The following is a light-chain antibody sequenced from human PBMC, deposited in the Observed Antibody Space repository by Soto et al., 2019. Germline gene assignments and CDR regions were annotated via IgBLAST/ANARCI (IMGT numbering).Light chain of an antibody. CDR2: KAS. CDR1: QSINIW. Sequence: DIQMTQSPSTLSASVGDRVTITCRASQSINIWLAWYQQKPGKAPKLLIYKASSLESGVPSRFSGSGSGTEFTLTISSLQPDDFATYYCQQYNDYWTFGQGTKVEIK. CDR3: QQYNDYWT. J-gene: IGKJ1*01. V-gene: IGKV1-5*03.